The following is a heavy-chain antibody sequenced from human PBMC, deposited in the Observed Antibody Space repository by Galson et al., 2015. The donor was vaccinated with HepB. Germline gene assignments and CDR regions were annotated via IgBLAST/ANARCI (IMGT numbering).Heavy chain of an antibody. J-gene: IGHJ4*02. D-gene: IGHD3-10*01. CDR2: ISGSGGTT. Sequence: SLRLSCAASGFTFSSYGMYWVRQAPGKGLEWVSTISGSGGTTYYADSVKGRFTISRDNSKNTVYLQMNSLRADDTAVYYCARGSGNLEYWGQGTLVTVSS. V-gene: IGHV3-23*01. CDR3: ARGSGNLEY. CDR1: GFTFSSYG.